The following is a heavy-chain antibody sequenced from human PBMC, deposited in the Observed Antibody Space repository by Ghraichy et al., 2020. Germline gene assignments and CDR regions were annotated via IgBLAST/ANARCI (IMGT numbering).Heavy chain of an antibody. Sequence: ASVKVSCKASGYTFTSYGISWVRQAPGQGLEWMGWISAYNGNTNYAQKLQGRVTMTTDTSTSPAYMELRGLRSDDTAVYYCARDVYYGSGSYYNSGENWFDPWGQGTLVTVSS. V-gene: IGHV1-18*01. CDR1: GYTFTSYG. CDR3: ARDVYYGSGSYYNSGENWFDP. D-gene: IGHD3-10*01. CDR2: ISAYNGNT. J-gene: IGHJ5*02.